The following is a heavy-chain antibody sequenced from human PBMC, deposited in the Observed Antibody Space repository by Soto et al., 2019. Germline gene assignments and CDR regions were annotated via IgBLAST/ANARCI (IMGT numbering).Heavy chain of an antibody. J-gene: IGHJ4*02. CDR3: ARGYCGTNGCSDYFDF. Sequence: ASVKVSCKASGYIFTDYYMHWVRQAPGQGLEWMAVINPTTGGRNYAQKFQGRVTMTWDTSISTAYMELSSLRSDDTAIYFCARGYCGTNGCSDYFDFWGQGTLVIVSA. CDR2: INPTTGGR. V-gene: IGHV1-2*02. CDR1: GYIFTDYY. D-gene: IGHD2-2*01.